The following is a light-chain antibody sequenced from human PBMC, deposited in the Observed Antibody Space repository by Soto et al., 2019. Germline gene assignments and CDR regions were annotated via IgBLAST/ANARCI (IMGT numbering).Light chain of an antibody. Sequence: EIVVKKSPSTVSLSPGERATLSCRASPIFSSYLAWYQQKPGQAPRLLIYDTSTRATGIPARFSGGGSGTDFTLTISRLEPEDFAMYYCQHFVNSLTWTFAQGTMVDIK. CDR3: QHFVNSLTWT. CDR1: PIFSSY. V-gene: IGKV3-11*01. J-gene: IGKJ1*01. CDR2: DTS.